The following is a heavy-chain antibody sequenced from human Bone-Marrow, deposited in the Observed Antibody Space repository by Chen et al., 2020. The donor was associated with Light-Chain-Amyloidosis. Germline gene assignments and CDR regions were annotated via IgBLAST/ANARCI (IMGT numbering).Heavy chain of an antibody. CDR1: GYTFPNYW. D-gene: IGHD5-12*01. Sequence: EVQLEQSGPEVKKPGESLKISCKGSGYTFPNYWVGWVLQMPGKGLEWMGVIYPVDSHARYSPSFEGQVTISADKSSTSAYLQRRRLKASDTAMYYCARRRDGYNFDYWSQGTLATVSS. V-gene: IGHV5-51*01. J-gene: IGHJ4*02. CDR2: IYPVDSHA. CDR3: ARRRDGYNFDY.